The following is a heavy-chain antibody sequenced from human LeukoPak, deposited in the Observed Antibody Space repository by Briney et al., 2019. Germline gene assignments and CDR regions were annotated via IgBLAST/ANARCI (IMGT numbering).Heavy chain of an antibody. CDR1: GGSISSSSYY. CDR2: IYDTGST. J-gene: IGHJ4*02. D-gene: IGHD6-19*01. V-gene: IGHV4-39*01. Sequence: SETLSLTCTVSGGSISSSSYYWGWIRQPPAKGLEWVGTIYDTGSTYYNPSPNSRVTISVDTSKNQFSLKLSSVTAADTAVYYCARLGDNSSGWYFFDCWGQGTLVTVSS. CDR3: ARLGDNSSGWYFFDC.